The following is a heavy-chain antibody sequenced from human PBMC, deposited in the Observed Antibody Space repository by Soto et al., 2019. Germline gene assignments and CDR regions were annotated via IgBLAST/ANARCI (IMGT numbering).Heavy chain of an antibody. J-gene: IGHJ4*02. CDR3: SRLPHYYDSSGYYWPTGYFDY. CDR2: IYYSGST. Sequence: SSETLSLTCTVSGGSISSSSYYWGWIRQPPGKGLEWIGSIYYSGSTYYNPSLKGRVTISVDTSKNQFSLKLSSVTAADTAVYYCSRLPHYYDSSGYYWPTGYFDYWGQGTLVTVSS. CDR1: GGSISSSSYY. V-gene: IGHV4-39*01. D-gene: IGHD3-22*01.